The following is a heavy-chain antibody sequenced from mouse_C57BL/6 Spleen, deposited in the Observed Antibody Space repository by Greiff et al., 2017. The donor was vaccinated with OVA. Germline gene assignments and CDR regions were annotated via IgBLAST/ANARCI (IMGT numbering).Heavy chain of an antibody. D-gene: IGHD1-1*01. CDR1: GFNIKNTY. Sequence: EVKLQESVAELVRPGASVKLSCTASGFNIKNTYMHWVKQRPEQGLEWIGRIDPANGNTKYAPKFQGKATITADTSSNTAYLQLSSLTSEDTAIYYCAKDGYGSSYLAWFAYWGQGTLVTVSA. J-gene: IGHJ3*01. CDR3: AKDGYGSSYLAWFAY. V-gene: IGHV14-3*01. CDR2: IDPANGNT.